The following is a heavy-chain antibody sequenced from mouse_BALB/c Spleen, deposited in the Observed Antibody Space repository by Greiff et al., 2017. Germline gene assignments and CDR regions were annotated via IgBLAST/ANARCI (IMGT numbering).Heavy chain of an antibody. CDR2: IWAGGST. D-gene: IGHD2-1*01. J-gene: IGHJ2*01. CDR3: ARESTMRYDGDFDY. V-gene: IGHV2-9*02. Sequence: QVQLMESGPGLVAPSQSLSITCTVSGFSLTSYGVHWVRQPPGKGLEWLGVIWAGGSTNYNSALMSRLSISKDNSKSQVFLKMNSLQTDDTAMYYCARESTMRYDGDFDYWGQGTTLTVAS. CDR1: GFSLTSYG.